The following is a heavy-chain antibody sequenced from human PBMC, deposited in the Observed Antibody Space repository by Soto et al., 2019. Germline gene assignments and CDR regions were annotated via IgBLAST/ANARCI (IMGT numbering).Heavy chain of an antibody. J-gene: IGHJ6*02. CDR2: ISNDGSKE. Sequence: AGGSLRLSCAASGFTFSSNGMHWVRQAPGKGLEWVAVISNDGSKEYYAASVKGRFTISRDNSKNMLFLQMNSLRAEDTAVYYCADPGSTDLDVWGQGTTVTVSS. CDR1: GFTFSSNG. CDR3: ADPGSTDLDV. D-gene: IGHD3-10*01. V-gene: IGHV3-30*03.